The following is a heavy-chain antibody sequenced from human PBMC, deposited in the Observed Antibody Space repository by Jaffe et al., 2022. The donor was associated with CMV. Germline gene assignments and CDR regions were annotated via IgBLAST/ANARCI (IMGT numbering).Heavy chain of an antibody. CDR1: GFTFSNYG. V-gene: IGHV3-30*18. CDR2: ISYDGSNK. D-gene: IGHD3-22*01. J-gene: IGHJ1*01. CDR3: AKDSHDSNAYYFQHPEYVQY. Sequence: QVQLVESGGGVVQPGRSLRLSCAASGFTFSNYGMHWVRQAPGKGLEWVAVISYDGSNKYYADSVEGRFTISRDTSKNTVFLQMDSLSAEDTAVYYCAKDSHDSNAYYFQHPEYVQYWGQGTLVTVSS.